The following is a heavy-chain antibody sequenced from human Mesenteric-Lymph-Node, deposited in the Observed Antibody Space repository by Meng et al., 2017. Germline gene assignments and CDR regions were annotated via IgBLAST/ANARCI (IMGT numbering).Heavy chain of an antibody. CDR1: GFTFSSYG. CDR3: TNRPLNAVY. Sequence: GESLKISCAASGFTFSSYGMHWVRQAPGKGLEWVAVIWYDGSNKYYADSVKGRFTISRDNSKNTLYLQMNSLRADDTAIYYCTNRPLNAVYWGQGTLVTVSS. V-gene: IGHV3-33*03. J-gene: IGHJ4*02. CDR2: IWYDGSNK. D-gene: IGHD2-8*01.